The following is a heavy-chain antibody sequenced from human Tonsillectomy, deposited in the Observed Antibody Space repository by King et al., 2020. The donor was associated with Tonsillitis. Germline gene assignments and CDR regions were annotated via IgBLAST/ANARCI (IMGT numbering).Heavy chain of an antibody. V-gene: IGHV3-33*05. CDR3: ACDWGATIPLDVFYI. CDR1: GFTFSSYG. J-gene: IGHJ3*02. CDR2: ISDDGTNK. Sequence: VQLVESGGGVVQPGRSLRLSCATSGFTFSSYGMHWVRQAPGKGLAWVAVISDDGTNKFYADSVKGRLTISRDNSENTLYLQINSLRAEDPALYYCACDWGATIPLDVFYIWGQGTLVTVSS. D-gene: IGHD1-26*01.